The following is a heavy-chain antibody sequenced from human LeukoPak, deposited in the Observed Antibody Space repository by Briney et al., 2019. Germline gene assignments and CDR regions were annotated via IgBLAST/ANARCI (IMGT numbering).Heavy chain of an antibody. CDR1: GFPFSAYD. CDR3: VRGALPGENWYFDL. V-gene: IGHV3-13*01. CDR2: FGSAGDT. J-gene: IGHJ2*01. Sequence: GGPLRLSCATSGFPFSAYDMHWVRQAPGKGLEWVSAFGSAGDTYYPGAVKGRFTISRDYAKNSLFLQMNNLIACDTAVYFCVRGALPGENWYFDLWGRGTLVTVSS.